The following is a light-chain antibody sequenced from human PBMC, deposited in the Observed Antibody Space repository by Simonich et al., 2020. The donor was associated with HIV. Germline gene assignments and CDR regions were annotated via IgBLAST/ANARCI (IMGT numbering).Light chain of an antibody. Sequence: FMLTQPHSVSESPGKTVTISCTRSSGSIASNYVQWYQQRPGSAPTIVIYEDNQRPSGVPERFSGSIDSSSNSASLTISGLKTEDEADYYCQSYDSSNYVVFGGGTKLTVL. CDR3: QSYDSSNYVV. J-gene: IGLJ2*01. CDR2: EDN. V-gene: IGLV6-57*03. CDR1: SGSIASNY.